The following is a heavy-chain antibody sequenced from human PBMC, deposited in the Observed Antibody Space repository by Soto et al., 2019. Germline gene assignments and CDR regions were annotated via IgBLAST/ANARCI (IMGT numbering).Heavy chain of an antibody. CDR1: EDIFTNYW. J-gene: IGHJ4*02. CDR3: VRRRGYSSSGAFDY. Sequence: GESLKISCKASEDIFTNYWIGWVRQMPGRGLEWMGIIYPGDSDTRYSPSFQGQVTFSVDKSINTAYLHLSTLKASDTAMFYCVRRRGYSSSGAFDYWAQGTLVT. CDR2: IYPGDSDT. D-gene: IGHD3-22*01. V-gene: IGHV5-51*01.